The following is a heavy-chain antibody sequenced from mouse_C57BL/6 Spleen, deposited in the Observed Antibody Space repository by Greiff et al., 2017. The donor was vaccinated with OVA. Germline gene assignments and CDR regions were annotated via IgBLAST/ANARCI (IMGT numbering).Heavy chain of an antibody. J-gene: IGHJ4*01. CDR3: ARHGPGDYAMDY. V-gene: IGHV1-62-2*01. CDR1: GYTFTEYT. CDR2: FYPGSGSI. Sequence: QVHVKQSGAELVKPGASVKLSCKASGYTFTEYTIHWVKQRSGQGLEWIGWFYPGSGSIKYNEKFKDKATLTADKSSSTVYMELSRLTSEDSAVYVCARHGPGDYAMDYWGQGTSVTVSS.